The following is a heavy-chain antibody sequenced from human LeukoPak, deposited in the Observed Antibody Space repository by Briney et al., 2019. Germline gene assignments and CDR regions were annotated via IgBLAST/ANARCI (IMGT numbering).Heavy chain of an antibody. Sequence: PGRSLRLSCAASRFTFSTYTMNWVRQAPGKGLEWVSSISSSSSYIAYSDSVKGRFTISRDNAKNSLYLQMNSLRAEDTAVFYCARGQWPDYWGQGTLLIVSS. J-gene: IGHJ4*02. V-gene: IGHV3-21*01. CDR1: RFTFSTYT. CDR3: ARGQWPDY. CDR2: ISSSSSYI. D-gene: IGHD6-19*01.